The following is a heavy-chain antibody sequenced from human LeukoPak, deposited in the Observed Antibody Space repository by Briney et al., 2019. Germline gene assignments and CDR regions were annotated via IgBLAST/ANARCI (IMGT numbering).Heavy chain of an antibody. Sequence: PGGSLRLSCAASGFTFSSYEMNWVRQAPGKGLEWVSYISSSGSTIYYADSVKGRFTISRDNSKNTLYLQMNSLRAEDTAVYYCARGTVSDQLARYYWGQGTLVTVSS. CDR1: GFTFSSYE. J-gene: IGHJ4*02. D-gene: IGHD2-2*01. V-gene: IGHV3-48*03. CDR3: ARGTVSDQLARYY. CDR2: ISSSGSTI.